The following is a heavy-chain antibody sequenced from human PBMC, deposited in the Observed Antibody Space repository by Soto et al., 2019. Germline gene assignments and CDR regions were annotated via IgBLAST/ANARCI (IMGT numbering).Heavy chain of an antibody. V-gene: IGHV3-7*01. Sequence: GGSLRLSCAASGVTFSSHWMSWARQAPGKGLEWVANINQDGSEKYYVDSVKGRFTISRDNAKNSLYLQMNSLRAEDTAVYYCVRVGYGSGNYYPGYWGQGT. CDR1: GVTFSSHW. D-gene: IGHD3-10*01. J-gene: IGHJ4*02. CDR2: INQDGSEK. CDR3: VRVGYGSGNYYPGY.